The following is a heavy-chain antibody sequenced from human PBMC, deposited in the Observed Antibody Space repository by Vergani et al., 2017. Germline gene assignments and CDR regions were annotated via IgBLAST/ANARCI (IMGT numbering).Heavy chain of an antibody. CDR2: VSTGTKSQ. V-gene: IGHV3-48*01. Sequence: QLVESGGGWVQPGGSLRLSCVVSGFDFSSYIMNWVRQAPGKGLEWVSFVSTGTKSQSYAESVKGRFTISRDSAKNSQYLQMDSLRAEDTAVHYCAREYSSTSGRAFDFWGQGTKVTVSS. CDR3: AREYSSTSGRAFDF. D-gene: IGHD2-2*01. CDR1: GFDFSSYI. J-gene: IGHJ3*01.